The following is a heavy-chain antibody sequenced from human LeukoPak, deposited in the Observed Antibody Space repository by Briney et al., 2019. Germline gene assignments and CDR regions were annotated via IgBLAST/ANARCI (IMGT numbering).Heavy chain of an antibody. V-gene: IGHV3-23*01. CDR3: AKGIAAAGYYFDY. D-gene: IGHD6-13*01. Sequence: PGGSLRLSCAASGFTFSSYSFNWVRQAPGKGLEWVSAISGSGGSTYYADSVKGRFTISRDNSKNTLYLQMNSLRAEDTAVYYCAKGIAAAGYYFDYWGQGTLVTVSS. CDR1: GFTFSSYS. CDR2: ISGSGGST. J-gene: IGHJ4*02.